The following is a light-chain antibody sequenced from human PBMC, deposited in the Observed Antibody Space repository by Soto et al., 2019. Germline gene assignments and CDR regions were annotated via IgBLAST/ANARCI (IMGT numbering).Light chain of an antibody. CDR3: QHYNSYPLT. J-gene: IGKJ1*01. Sequence: DIQMTQSPSTLSASVGDRVTNTCRASQSISSWLAWYQQKPGKAPKLLIYKASSLESGVPSRFSGSGSGTEFTLTISSLQPDDFATYYCQHYNSYPLTFGQGTKVDIK. CDR2: KAS. V-gene: IGKV1-5*03. CDR1: QSISSW.